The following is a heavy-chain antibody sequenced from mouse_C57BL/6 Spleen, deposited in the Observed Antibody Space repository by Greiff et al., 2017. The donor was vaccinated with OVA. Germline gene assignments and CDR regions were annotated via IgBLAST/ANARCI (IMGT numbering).Heavy chain of an antibody. CDR2: INPNNGGT. CDR3: ARDYYGSSWFAY. J-gene: IGHJ3*01. D-gene: IGHD1-1*01. V-gene: IGHV1-18*01. CDR1: GYTFTDYN. Sequence: VQLQQSGPELVKPGASVKIPCKASGYTFTDYNMDWVKQSHGKSLEWIGDINPNNGGTIYNQKFKGKATLTVDKSSSTAYMQLSSLTSEDSAVYYCARDYYGSSWFAYWGQGTLVTVSA.